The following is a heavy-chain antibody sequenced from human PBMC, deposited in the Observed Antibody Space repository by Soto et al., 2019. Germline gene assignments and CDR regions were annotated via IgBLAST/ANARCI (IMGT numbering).Heavy chain of an antibody. J-gene: IGHJ4*02. V-gene: IGHV3-30*18. CDR3: AKADYDFWSGLSRHYFDY. Sequence: QTGGSLRLSCAASGSTFSGYGMHWVRQAPGKGLEWVAVISYDGTNKFYADSVKGRFTISRDNFQKTLYLQMNSLRTEDTALYYCAKADYDFWSGLSRHYFDYWGQGTLVTVSS. CDR2: ISYDGTNK. CDR1: GSTFSGYG. D-gene: IGHD3-3*01.